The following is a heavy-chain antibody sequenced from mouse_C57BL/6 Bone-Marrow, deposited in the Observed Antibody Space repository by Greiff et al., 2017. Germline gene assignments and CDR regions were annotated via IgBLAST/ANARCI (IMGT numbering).Heavy chain of an antibody. CDR1: GYTFTSYW. Sequence: EVQLQQSGTVLARPGASVKMSCKTSGYTFTSYWMHWVKQRPGQGLEWIGAIYPGNSDTSYNQKFKGKAKLTAVTSASTAYMELSSLTNEDSAVYYCTREETVYGSSYERAMDYWGQGTSVTVSS. J-gene: IGHJ4*01. CDR2: IYPGNSDT. CDR3: TREETVYGSSYERAMDY. V-gene: IGHV1-5*01. D-gene: IGHD1-1*01.